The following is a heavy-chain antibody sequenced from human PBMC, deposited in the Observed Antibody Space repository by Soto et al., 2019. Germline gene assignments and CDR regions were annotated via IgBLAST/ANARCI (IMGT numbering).Heavy chain of an antibody. V-gene: IGHV4-30-4*01. D-gene: IGHD6-6*01. Sequence: TPSETLSLTCTVSGGSISSGDYYWSWIRQPPGKGLEWIGYIYYSGSTYYNPSLKSRVTISVDTSKNQFSLKLSSVTAADTAVYYCARGNPIAAPPFIDYWGQGTLVTVSS. CDR2: IYYSGST. CDR3: ARGNPIAAPPFIDY. J-gene: IGHJ4*02. CDR1: GGSISSGDYY.